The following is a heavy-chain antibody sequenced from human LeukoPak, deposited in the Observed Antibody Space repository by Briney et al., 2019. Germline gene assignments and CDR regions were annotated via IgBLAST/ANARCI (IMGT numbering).Heavy chain of an antibody. Sequence: SQTLSLTCTVSGGSISSGSYYWSWIRQPAGKGLEWIGRIYTSGSTNYNPSLKSRVTISVDTSKNQFSLKLSSVTAADTAVYYCASYANCGGDCYPPPYWYFDLWGRGTLVTVSS. CDR3: ASYANCGGDCYPPPYWYFDL. D-gene: IGHD2-21*02. V-gene: IGHV4-61*02. J-gene: IGHJ2*01. CDR2: IYTSGST. CDR1: GGSISSGSYY.